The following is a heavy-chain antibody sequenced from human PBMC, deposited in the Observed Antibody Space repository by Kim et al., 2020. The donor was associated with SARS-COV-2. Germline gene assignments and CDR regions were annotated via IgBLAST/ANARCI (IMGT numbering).Heavy chain of an antibody. CDR1: GASISGYY. V-gene: IGHV4-59*03. J-gene: IGHJ3*01. CDR3: ATHSSGYLDAFDV. D-gene: IGHD3-22*01. Sequence: SETLSLTCSVSGASISGYYWTWIRQPPGKALEWIGYVYYRGSTNFNPSLKSRATISVDTSKNQFSLNLTSVTATDTAIYYCATHSSGYLDAFDVWGLGTMVTVSA. CDR2: VYYRGST.